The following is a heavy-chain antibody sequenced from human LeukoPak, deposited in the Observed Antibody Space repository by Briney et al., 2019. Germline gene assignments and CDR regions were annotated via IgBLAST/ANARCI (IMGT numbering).Heavy chain of an antibody. J-gene: IGHJ5*02. CDR3: TRDPRIKGFDP. CDR1: GFTFSSYW. Sequence: PGESLRLSCAASGFTFSSYWMHWVRQAPGKGLVWVSRINSDGSSTSYADSVKGRFTISRDNAKNTLYLELNSLRAEDTAVYYCTRDPRIKGFDPWGQGTLVTVSS. V-gene: IGHV3-74*01. CDR2: INSDGSST.